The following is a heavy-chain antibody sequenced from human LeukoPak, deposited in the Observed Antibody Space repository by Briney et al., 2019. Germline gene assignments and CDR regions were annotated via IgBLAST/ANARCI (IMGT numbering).Heavy chain of an antibody. D-gene: IGHD3/OR15-3a*01. Sequence: GGSLRLSCAASGFTVSSNYMSWVRQAPGKGLEWVSYISSSSSTIYYADSVKGRFTISRDNAKNSLYLQMNSLRAEDTAVYYCARDLRGTGYNFDNWGQGTLVTVSS. V-gene: IGHV3-48*04. J-gene: IGHJ4*02. CDR3: ARDLRGTGYNFDN. CDR1: GFTVSSNY. CDR2: ISSSSSTI.